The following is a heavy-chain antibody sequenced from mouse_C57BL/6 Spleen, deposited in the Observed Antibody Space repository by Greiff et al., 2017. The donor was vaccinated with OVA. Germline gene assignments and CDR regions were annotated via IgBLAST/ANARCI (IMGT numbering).Heavy chain of an antibody. CDR2: INPGSGGT. D-gene: IGHD2-5*01. Sequence: VQLQQSGAELVRPGTSVKVSCKASGYAFTNYLIEWVKQRPGQGLEWIGVINPGSGGTNYNEKFKGKATLTADKSSSTAYMQLSSLTSEDSAVYFSARGPYSNYGGFAYWGQGTLVTVSA. CDR3: ARGPYSNYGGFAY. V-gene: IGHV1-54*01. J-gene: IGHJ3*01. CDR1: GYAFTNYL.